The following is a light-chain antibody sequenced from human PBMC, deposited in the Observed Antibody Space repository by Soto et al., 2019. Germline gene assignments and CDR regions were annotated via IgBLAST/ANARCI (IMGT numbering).Light chain of an antibody. CDR3: QHYYGTSPIS. J-gene: IGKJ5*01. CDR1: QSVSSR. V-gene: IGKV3-20*01. Sequence: EMMLTQSPGTLSLSPGERATLSCRASQSVSSRLAWYQHKSGQAPRLLISGASRRATGIPDRFSGSGSGTDFTLTISRLEPEDFALYYCQHYYGTSPISFGQGTRLEIK. CDR2: GAS.